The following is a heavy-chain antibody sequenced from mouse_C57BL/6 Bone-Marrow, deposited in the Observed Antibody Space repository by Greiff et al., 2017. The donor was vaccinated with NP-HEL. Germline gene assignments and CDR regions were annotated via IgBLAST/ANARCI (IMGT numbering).Heavy chain of an antibody. CDR1: GYTFTDYY. CDR2: INPNNGGT. D-gene: IGHD1-1*01. CDR3: ARTGTTVVATGFDY. J-gene: IGHJ2*01. Sequence: VQLQQSGPELVKPGASVKISCKASGYTFTDYYMNWVKQSHGKSLEWIGDINPNNGGTSYNQKFKGKATLTVDKSSSTAYMELRSLTSEDSAVYYCARTGTTVVATGFDYWGQGTTLTVSS. V-gene: IGHV1-26*01.